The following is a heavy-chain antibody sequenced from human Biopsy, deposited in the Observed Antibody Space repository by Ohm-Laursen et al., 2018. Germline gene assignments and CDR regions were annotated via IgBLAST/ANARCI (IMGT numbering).Heavy chain of an antibody. D-gene: IGHD3-16*02. CDR2: MNPNSGNT. V-gene: IGHV1-8*01. Sequence: SSVKVSCKASGYTFTSFDINWVRQATGQGLEWMGWMNPNSGNTGYAQKLQGRVTMTRNTSISTAYMELSSLRSEDTAVYYCARDIMNPIGGLVARSDVFDVWGQGTMVTVSS. CDR3: ARDIMNPIGGLVARSDVFDV. CDR1: GYTFTSFD. J-gene: IGHJ3*01.